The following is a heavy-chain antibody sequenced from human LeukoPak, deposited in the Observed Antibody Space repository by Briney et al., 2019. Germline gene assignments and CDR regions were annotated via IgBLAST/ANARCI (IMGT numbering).Heavy chain of an antibody. D-gene: IGHD2-15*01. CDR1: GFNFSSHS. CDR2: IISSGSYI. CDR3: TRDFGGYCSGGSCYSGWSDY. Sequence: PGGSLRLSCAASGFNFSSHSMNWVRQAPGKGLGWVSSIISSGSYIYYADSVKGRFTISRDNAKNSLFLQMNSLRAEDTAVYYCTRDFGGYCSGGSCYSGWSDYWGQGTLVTVSS. J-gene: IGHJ4*02. V-gene: IGHV3-21*01.